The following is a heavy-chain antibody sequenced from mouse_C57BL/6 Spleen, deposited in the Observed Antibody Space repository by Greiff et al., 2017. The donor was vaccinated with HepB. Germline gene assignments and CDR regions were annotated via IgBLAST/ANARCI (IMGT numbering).Heavy chain of an antibody. CDR1: GFTFSDYG. CDR2: ISSGSSTI. CDR3: ARQKNDGYYGGSLGY. D-gene: IGHD2-3*01. J-gene: IGHJ2*01. Sequence: EVKLVESGGGLVKPGGSLKLSCAASGFTFSDYGMHWVRQAPEKGLEWVAYISSGSSTIYYADTVKGRFTISRDNAKNTLFLQMTSLRSEDTAMYYCARQKNDGYYGGSLGYWGQGTTLTVSS. V-gene: IGHV5-17*01.